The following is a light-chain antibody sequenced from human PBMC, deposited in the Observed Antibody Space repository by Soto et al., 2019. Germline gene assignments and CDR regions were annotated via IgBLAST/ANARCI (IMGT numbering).Light chain of an antibody. CDR1: SSDIGDYNF. V-gene: IGLV2-8*01. J-gene: IGLJ1*01. CDR3: SSYAGNNNFV. Sequence: QALLTQPPSASGSPGQSVTVSCTGSSSDIGDYNFVSWYQQHPGKAPKLIIYEVKKRPSGVPDRFSASKSGNTASLTVSGLQAEDEADYYCSSYAGNNNFVFGSGTKLTVL. CDR2: EVK.